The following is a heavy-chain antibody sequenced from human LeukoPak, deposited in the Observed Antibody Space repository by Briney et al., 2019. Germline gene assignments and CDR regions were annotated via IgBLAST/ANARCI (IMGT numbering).Heavy chain of an antibody. Sequence: SETLSLTCTVSGGSISSYYWSWIRQPPGKGLEWIGYIYYSGSTNYNPSLKSRVTISVDTSKNQFSLKLSSVTAADTAVYYCARGRQLVLGLDAFDIWGQGTTVTVSS. D-gene: IGHD6-6*01. V-gene: IGHV4-59*01. CDR3: ARGRQLVLGLDAFDI. J-gene: IGHJ3*02. CDR1: GGSISSYY. CDR2: IYYSGST.